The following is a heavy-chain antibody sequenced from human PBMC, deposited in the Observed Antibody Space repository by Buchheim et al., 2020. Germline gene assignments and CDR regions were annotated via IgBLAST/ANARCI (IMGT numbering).Heavy chain of an antibody. CDR3: APYERFVRD. D-gene: IGHD3-3*01. J-gene: IGHJ4*02. CDR1: GFTFSRYA. Sequence: EVQVLESGGGLVQPGGSLRLSCAASGFTFSRYAMTWVRQAPGKGLEWVSSITASGGSTYYADSVKGRFTISRDNSKNILYLQMSTLRAEDSAVYYCAPYERFVRDWGQGTL. CDR2: ITASGGST. V-gene: IGHV3-23*01.